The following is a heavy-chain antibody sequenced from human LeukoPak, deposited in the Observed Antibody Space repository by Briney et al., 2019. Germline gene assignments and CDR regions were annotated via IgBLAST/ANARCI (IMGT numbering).Heavy chain of an antibody. Sequence: GGSLRLSCAASGFTFSAYDMNWVRQATGKGLEWVSAIGTTDDTYYPGSMKGRFTISRENAKNSLYLQMNSLTAGDTAVYYCAREAIVSSWPRKNAFDIWGQGTMVTVSS. V-gene: IGHV3-13*01. CDR3: AREAIVSSWPRKNAFDI. CDR2: IGTTDDT. J-gene: IGHJ3*02. CDR1: GFTFSAYD. D-gene: IGHD6-13*01.